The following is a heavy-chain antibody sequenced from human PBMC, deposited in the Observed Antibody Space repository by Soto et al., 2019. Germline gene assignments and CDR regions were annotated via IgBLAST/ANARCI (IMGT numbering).Heavy chain of an antibody. J-gene: IGHJ5*02. CDR1: GDSISSDY. V-gene: IGHV4-59*01. Sequence: QVQLQESGPGLVKPSETLSLTCTVSGDSISSDYWSWIRQTPGKGLEWIGYIYYGGGTKYNHSLPSRGTIGVDTSKRQFSLKLRSVTAADTAVYYCAGLHQYDNNDRSKGFDPWGPGTQVTVSS. CDR2: IYYGGGT. D-gene: IGHD3-22*01. CDR3: AGLHQYDNNDRSKGFDP.